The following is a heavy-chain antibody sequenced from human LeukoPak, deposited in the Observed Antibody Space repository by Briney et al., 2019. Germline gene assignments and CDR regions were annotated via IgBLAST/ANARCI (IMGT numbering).Heavy chain of an antibody. CDR2: ISSSGSTI. CDR3: AREGAYYYDSFLDY. CDR1: GFTFSDYY. J-gene: IGHJ4*02. V-gene: IGHV3-11*01. Sequence: GGSLRLSCAASGFTFSDYYMSWLRQAPGKGLEWVSYISSSGSTIYYADSVKGRSTISRDNAKNSLYLQMNSLRAEDTAVCYCAREGAYYYDSFLDYWGQGTLVTVSS. D-gene: IGHD3-22*01.